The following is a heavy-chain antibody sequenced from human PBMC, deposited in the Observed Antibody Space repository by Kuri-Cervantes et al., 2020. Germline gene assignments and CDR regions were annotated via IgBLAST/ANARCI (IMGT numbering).Heavy chain of an antibody. CDR3: ARGQVGAGGFDY. CDR2: INPNSGGT. V-gene: IGHV1-2*02. CDR1: GYTFTGYY. D-gene: IGHD1-26*01. Sequence: ASVKVSCKASGYTFTGYYMHWVRQAPGQGLEWMGWINPNSGGTNYAQKFQGRVTMTRDTSISTAYMELSRLRSDDTAAYYCARGQVGAGGFDYWGQGTLVTVSS. J-gene: IGHJ4*02.